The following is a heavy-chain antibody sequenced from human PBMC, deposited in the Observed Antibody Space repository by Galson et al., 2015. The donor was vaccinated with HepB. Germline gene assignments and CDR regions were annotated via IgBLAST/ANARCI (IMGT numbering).Heavy chain of an antibody. CDR3: AREGYYYDSSGYYYYYYMDV. D-gene: IGHD3-22*01. Sequence: SLRLSCAASGFTFSSYWMSWVRQAPGKGLEWVANIKQDGSEKYYVDSVKGRFTISRDNAKNSLYLQMNSLRAEDTAVYYCAREGYYYDSSGYYYYYYMDVWGKGTTVTVSS. J-gene: IGHJ6*03. CDR2: IKQDGSEK. CDR1: GFTFSSYW. V-gene: IGHV3-7*03.